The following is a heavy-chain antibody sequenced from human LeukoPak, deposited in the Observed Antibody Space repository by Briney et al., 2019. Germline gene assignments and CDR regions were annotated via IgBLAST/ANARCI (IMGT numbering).Heavy chain of an antibody. Sequence: ASVKVSCKASGYTFTGYYMHWVRQAPGQGLEWMGWINPNSGGTNYAQKFQGRVTMTRDTSISTAYMELSRLRSDDTAVYYCARVPYGSGSYYNLDYWGQGTLVTVSP. D-gene: IGHD3-10*01. CDR1: GYTFTGYY. CDR2: INPNSGGT. CDR3: ARVPYGSGSYYNLDY. J-gene: IGHJ4*02. V-gene: IGHV1-2*02.